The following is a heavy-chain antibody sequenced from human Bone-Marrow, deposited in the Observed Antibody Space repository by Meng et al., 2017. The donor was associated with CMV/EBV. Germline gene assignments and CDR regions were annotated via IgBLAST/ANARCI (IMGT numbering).Heavy chain of an antibody. J-gene: IGHJ4*02. CDR3: ARDVEYTSSSPGF. Sequence: CKASGYTFSNYGISWVRQAPGQGLEWMGWISGHNGNTHSIRKFQGRLTMTTDTSTRTSYMELRSLRSGDTAVYYCARDVEYTSSSPGFWGQGTLVTVSS. D-gene: IGHD6-6*01. CDR1: GYTFSNYG. V-gene: IGHV1-18*01. CDR2: ISGHNGNT.